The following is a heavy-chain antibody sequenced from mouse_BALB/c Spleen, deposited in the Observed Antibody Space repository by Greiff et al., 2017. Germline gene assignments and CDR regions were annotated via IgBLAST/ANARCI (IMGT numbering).Heavy chain of an antibody. V-gene: IGHV3-2*02. CDR2: ISYSGST. CDR3: ASELGRWFAY. CDR1: GYSITSDYA. Sequence: EVKLQESGPGLVKPSQSLSLTCTVTGYSITSDYAWNWIRQFPGNKLEWMGYISYSGSTSYNPSLKSRISITRDTSKNQFFLQLNSVTTEDTATYYCASELGRWFAYWGQGTLVTVSA. J-gene: IGHJ3*01. D-gene: IGHD4-1*01.